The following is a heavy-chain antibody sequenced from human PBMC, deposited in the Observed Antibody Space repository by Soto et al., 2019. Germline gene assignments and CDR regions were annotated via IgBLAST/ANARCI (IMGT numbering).Heavy chain of an antibody. CDR1: GGSVSSGSYY. V-gene: IGHV4-61*01. CDR2: IYYSGST. CDR3: ARSGSGWYGGYYYGMDV. D-gene: IGHD6-19*01. Sequence: PSETLSLTCTVSGGSVSSGSYYWSSIRQPPGKGLEWIRYIYYSGSTNYNPSLKSRVTISVDTSKNQFSLKLSSVTAADTAVYYCARSGSGWYGGYYYGMDVWGQGTTVTVSS. J-gene: IGHJ6*02.